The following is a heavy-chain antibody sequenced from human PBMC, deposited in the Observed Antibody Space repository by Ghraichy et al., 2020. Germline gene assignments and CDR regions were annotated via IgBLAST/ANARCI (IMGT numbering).Heavy chain of an antibody. CDR1: GYTFTSYY. CDR3: AREDCSGGSCYTDDAFDI. Sequence: ASVKVSCKASGYTFTSYYMHWVRQAPGQGLERMGIINPSGGSTSYAQKFQGRVTMTRDTSTSTVYMELSSLRSEDTAVYYCAREDCSGGSCYTDDAFDIWGQGTMVTVSS. J-gene: IGHJ3*02. D-gene: IGHD2-15*01. V-gene: IGHV1-46*01. CDR2: INPSGGST.